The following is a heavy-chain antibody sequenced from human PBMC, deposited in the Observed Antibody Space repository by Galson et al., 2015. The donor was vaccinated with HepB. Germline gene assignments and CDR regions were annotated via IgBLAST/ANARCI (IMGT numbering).Heavy chain of an antibody. J-gene: IGHJ6*03. CDR2: IKSKTDGGTT. CDR1: GFTFSNAW. D-gene: IGHD5-24*01. CDR3: TTDRDGYNSFYYYYYMDV. Sequence: SLRLSCAASGFTFSNAWMSWVRQAPGKGLEWVGRIKSKTDGGTTDYAAPVKGRFTISRDDSKNTLYLQMNSLKTEDTAVYYCTTDRDGYNSFYYYYYMDVWGKGTTVTVSS. V-gene: IGHV3-15*01.